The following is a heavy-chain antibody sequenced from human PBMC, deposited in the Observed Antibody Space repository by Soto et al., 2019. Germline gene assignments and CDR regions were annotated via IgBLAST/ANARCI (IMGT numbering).Heavy chain of an antibody. CDR3: ARAAARLPHSVDC. D-gene: IGHD6-6*01. Sequence: SETLSLTCTVSGASISSSGHYWGWIRQPPGKGLEWIGRIYQSGTTYYNPSLESRVTISVDTSKNQFSLKLRSVTAPDTAVYYCARAAARLPHSVDCWGQGTLVTVAS. V-gene: IGHV4-39*01. CDR1: GASISSSGHY. CDR2: IYQSGTT. J-gene: IGHJ4*02.